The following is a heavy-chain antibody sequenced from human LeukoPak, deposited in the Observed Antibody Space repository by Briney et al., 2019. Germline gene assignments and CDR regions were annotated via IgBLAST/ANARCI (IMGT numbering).Heavy chain of an antibody. CDR1: GFTFSSYW. CDR3: ARQDYDILTGYYKFGWFDP. CDR2: TKQDGSEK. D-gene: IGHD3-9*01. V-gene: IGHV3-7*02. J-gene: IGHJ5*02. Sequence: PGGSLRLSCAASGFTFSSYWMSWVRQAPGKGLEWVANTKQDGSEKYYVDSVKGRFTISRDNAKNSLYPQMNSLRAEDTAVYYCARQDYDILTGYYKFGWFDPWGQGTLVTVSS.